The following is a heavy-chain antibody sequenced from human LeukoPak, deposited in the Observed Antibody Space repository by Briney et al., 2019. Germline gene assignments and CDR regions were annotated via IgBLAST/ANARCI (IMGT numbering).Heavy chain of an antibody. V-gene: IGHV1-2*02. J-gene: IGHJ3*02. D-gene: IGHD2-15*01. CDR1: GYTFTGYY. CDR3: ARDRGSSGKENAFDI. CDR2: INPDSGGT. Sequence: ASVKVSCKASGYTFTGYYVHWVRQAPGQGLELMGWINPDSGGTNYAQQFQGGVTMTRDTSISTAYMELSRLRSDDTAVYYCARDRGSSGKENAFDIWGQGTMVTVSS.